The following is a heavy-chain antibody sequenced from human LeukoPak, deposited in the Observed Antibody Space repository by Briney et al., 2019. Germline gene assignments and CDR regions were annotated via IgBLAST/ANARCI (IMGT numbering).Heavy chain of an antibody. CDR3: AKSGWELLKNAFDI. V-gene: IGHV3-23*01. D-gene: IGHD1-26*01. CDR2: ISGSGGST. CDR1: GVTLSTYA. J-gene: IGHJ3*02. Sequence: PGGSLRLSCAASGVTLSTYAMSWARQAPGKGLEWVSAISGSGGSTYYADSVKGRFTISRDNSKNTLYLQMNSLRAEDTAVYYCAKSGWELLKNAFDIWGQGTMVTVSS.